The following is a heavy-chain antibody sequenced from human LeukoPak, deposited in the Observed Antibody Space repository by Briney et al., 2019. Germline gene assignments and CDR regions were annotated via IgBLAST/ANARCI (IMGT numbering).Heavy chain of an antibody. CDR2: IYYSGST. J-gene: IGHJ6*03. D-gene: IGHD5-24*01. Sequence: SETLSLTCTVSGGSISSSSYYWGWIRQPPGKGLEWIGSIYYSGSTNYNPSLKSRVTISVDTSKNQFSLKLSSVTAADTAVYYCARRRDGYNYNYYYYYYMDVWGKGTTVTISS. CDR3: ARRRDGYNYNYYYYYYMDV. CDR1: GGSISSSSYY. V-gene: IGHV4-39*07.